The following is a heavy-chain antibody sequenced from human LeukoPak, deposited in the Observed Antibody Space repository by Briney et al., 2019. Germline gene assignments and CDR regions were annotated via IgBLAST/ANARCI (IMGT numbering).Heavy chain of an antibody. CDR3: AREVRGYYFDY. J-gene: IGHJ4*02. CDR1: GFVVSSNY. D-gene: IGHD3-22*01. CDR2: ISSGGNT. Sequence: GGSLRLSCAASGFVVSSNYMSWVRQAPGKGLEWVSVISSGGNTYYADSVKGRFTISRDISKNTLYLQTNGLRAEDTAVYYCAREVRGYYFDYWGQGTLVTVSS. V-gene: IGHV3-53*01.